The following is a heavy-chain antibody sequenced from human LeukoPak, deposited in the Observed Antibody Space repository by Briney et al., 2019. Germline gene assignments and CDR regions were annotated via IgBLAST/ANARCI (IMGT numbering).Heavy chain of an antibody. V-gene: IGHV4-30-2*01. J-gene: IGHJ4*02. Sequence: SETLSLTCTVSGGSISSGGYYWSWIRQPPGKGLEWIGYIYHSGSTYYNPSLKSRVTISVDRSKNQFSLKLSSVTAADTAVYYCARWWFGELLDPGDYWGQGTLVTVSS. CDR2: IYHSGST. CDR3: ARWWFGELLDPGDY. D-gene: IGHD3-10*01. CDR1: GGSISSGGYY.